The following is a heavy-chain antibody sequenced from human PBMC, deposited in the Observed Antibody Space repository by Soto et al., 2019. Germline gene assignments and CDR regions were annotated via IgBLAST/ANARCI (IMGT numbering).Heavy chain of an antibody. J-gene: IGHJ4*02. Sequence: SETLSLTCTVSGGSVSSADYFWSWIRQPPGKGLEWIGYIYYSGSTYYNPSLKSRVTISVDTSKNQFSLELTSVTAADSAVYYCARDRRQLAFAYWGQGALVTVSS. D-gene: IGHD1-1*01. CDR3: ARDRRQLAFAY. CDR2: IYYSGST. CDR1: GGSVSSADYF. V-gene: IGHV4-30-4*01.